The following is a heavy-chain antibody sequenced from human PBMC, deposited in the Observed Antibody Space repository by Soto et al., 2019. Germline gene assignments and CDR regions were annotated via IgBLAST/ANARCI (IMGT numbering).Heavy chain of an antibody. V-gene: IGHV4-34*01. CDR1: GGSVNGYY. J-gene: IGHJ5*02. CDR3: ATRITVFGLLIPPFDP. Sequence: PSETRSRTCAAYGGSVNGYYWHCIRQPPRKGLEWIGEINHTGGTHYNPSLKSRVTMSVDTSKNQFSLRLSSVTAADTAIYYCATRITVFGLLIPPFDPWGQGTLVTV. D-gene: IGHD3-3*01. CDR2: INHTGGT.